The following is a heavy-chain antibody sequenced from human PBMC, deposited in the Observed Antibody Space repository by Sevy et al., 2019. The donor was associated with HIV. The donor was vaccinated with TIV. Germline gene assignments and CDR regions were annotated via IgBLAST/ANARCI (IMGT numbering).Heavy chain of an antibody. D-gene: IGHD3-3*02. V-gene: IGHV3-33*06. CDR3: AKGDGTSISANYYYYMDV. CDR1: GFTFSSYG. J-gene: IGHJ6*03. CDR2: IWYDGSNK. Sequence: GGSLRLSCAASGFTFSSYGMHWVRQAPGKGLEWVAVIWYDGSNKYYADSVKGRFTISRDNSKNTLYLQMNSLRAEDTAVYYCAKGDGTSISANYYYYMDVWGKGTTVTVSS.